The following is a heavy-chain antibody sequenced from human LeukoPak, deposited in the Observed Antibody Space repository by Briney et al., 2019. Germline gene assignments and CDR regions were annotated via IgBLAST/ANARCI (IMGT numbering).Heavy chain of an antibody. CDR2: IWYDGSNK. CDR3: ARAQGMAAAWGFAY. J-gene: IGHJ4*02. CDR1: GFTFSSYG. Sequence: PGGSLRLSCAASGFTFSSYGMHWVRQAPGKGLEWVAVIWYDGSNKYYADSVKGRFTISRDNSKNTLYLQMNSLRAEDTAVYYCARAQGMAAAWGFAYWGQGTLVTVSS. D-gene: IGHD6-13*01. V-gene: IGHV3-33*01.